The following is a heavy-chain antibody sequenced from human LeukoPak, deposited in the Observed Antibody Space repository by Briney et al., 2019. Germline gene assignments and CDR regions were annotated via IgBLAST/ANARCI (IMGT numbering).Heavy chain of an antibody. J-gene: IGHJ4*02. D-gene: IGHD1-14*01. Sequence: SETLSLTCTVSGDSISSSDYYWGWIRQPPGKGLEWIGAISYIGSTHYNPSLKSRVTISIDTSKIQFSLKLSSVTAADTAVYYCASVKGITSQNIVDYWGQGTLVTVSS. V-gene: IGHV4-39*07. CDR1: GDSISSSDYY. CDR3: ASVKGITSQNIVDY. CDR2: ISYIGST.